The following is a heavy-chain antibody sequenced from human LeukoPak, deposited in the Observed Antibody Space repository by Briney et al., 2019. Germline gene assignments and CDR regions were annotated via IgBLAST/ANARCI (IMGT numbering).Heavy chain of an antibody. CDR3: ARDHNWND. CDR1: GFTFSSYA. Sequence: TGGSLRLSCAASGFTFSSYAMHWVRQAPGKGLEWVAVISYDGSNKYYADSVKGRFTISRDNSKNTLYLQMNSLRAEDTAVYYCARDHNWNDWGQGTLVTVSS. V-gene: IGHV3-30-3*01. J-gene: IGHJ4*02. D-gene: IGHD1-20*01. CDR2: ISYDGSNK.